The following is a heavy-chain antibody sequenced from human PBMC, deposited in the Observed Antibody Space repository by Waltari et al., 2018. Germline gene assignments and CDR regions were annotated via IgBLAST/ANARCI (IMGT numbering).Heavy chain of an antibody. CDR1: GYSSSSGYY. CDR2: IYHSGST. V-gene: IGHV4-38-2*01. J-gene: IGHJ4*02. CDR3: ARVSGCLDY. Sequence: QVQLQEWGPGLVKPTETLSLNCAVSGYSSSSGYYGGCLRQPPGKGREWMGSIYHSGSTYYNPSLMSRVTISVAPSKNQFSLKLSSVTAADTAVYYCARVSGCLDYWGQGTLVTVSS. D-gene: IGHD6-19*01.